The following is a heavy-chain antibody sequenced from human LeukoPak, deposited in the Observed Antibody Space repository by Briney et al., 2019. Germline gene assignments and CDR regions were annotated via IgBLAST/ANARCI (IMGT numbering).Heavy chain of an antibody. V-gene: IGHV3-9*01. CDR3: AKGWSSGWYVED. Sequence: GGSLRLSCAASGFTFDDYAMHWVRQAPGKGLEWVSGISWNSGSIGYADSVKGRFTISRDNAKNSLYLQMTSLRAEDTALYYCAKGWSSGWYVEDWGQGTLVTVSS. CDR2: ISWNSGSI. D-gene: IGHD6-19*01. J-gene: IGHJ4*02. CDR1: GFTFDDYA.